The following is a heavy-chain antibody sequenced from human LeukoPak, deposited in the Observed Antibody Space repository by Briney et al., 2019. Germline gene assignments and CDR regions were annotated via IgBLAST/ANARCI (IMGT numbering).Heavy chain of an antibody. CDR2: IIPILGIA. CDR3: AIKQVGYSSSLYGHYYYGLVG. D-gene: IGHD6-13*01. Sequence: SSVKLTCKASGVTFSSCDISWVRQAPGQGLEWMGRIIPILGIANYAQKFQGRVTITADKSTSTAYMELSSLRSEDTAVYYCAIKQVGYSSSLYGHYYYGLVGWSQGTTVTVSS. J-gene: IGHJ6*02. V-gene: IGHV1-69*04. CDR1: GVTFSSCD.